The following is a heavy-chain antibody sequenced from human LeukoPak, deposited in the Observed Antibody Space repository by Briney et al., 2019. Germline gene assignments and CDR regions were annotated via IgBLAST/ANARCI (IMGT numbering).Heavy chain of an antibody. Sequence: ASVTVSCKASGYTFTGYYMHWVRQAPGQGLEWMGWINPNSGGTNYAQKFQGRVTMTRDTSISTAYMELSRLRSDDTAVYYCARDGWFGELWDFDYWGQGTLVTVSS. CDR3: ARDGWFGELWDFDY. J-gene: IGHJ4*02. CDR1: GYTFTGYY. V-gene: IGHV1-2*02. D-gene: IGHD3-10*01. CDR2: INPNSGGT.